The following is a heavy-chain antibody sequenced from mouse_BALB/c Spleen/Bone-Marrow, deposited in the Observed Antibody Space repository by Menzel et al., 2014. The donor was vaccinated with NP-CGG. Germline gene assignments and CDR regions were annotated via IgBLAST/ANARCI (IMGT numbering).Heavy chain of an antibody. J-gene: IGHJ4*01. V-gene: IGHV5-4*02. CDR2: ISDGGSYT. D-gene: IGHD1-1*01. Sequence: EVKVVESGGGLVKPGGSLKLSCAASGFTFSDYYMYWVRQTPEKRLEWVATISDGGSYTYYPDSVKGRFTISRDNAKNNLYLQMSSLKPEDTAMYYCVRGLYGSSYTYAMDYWGQGTSVTVSS. CDR3: VRGLYGSSYTYAMDY. CDR1: GFTFSDYY.